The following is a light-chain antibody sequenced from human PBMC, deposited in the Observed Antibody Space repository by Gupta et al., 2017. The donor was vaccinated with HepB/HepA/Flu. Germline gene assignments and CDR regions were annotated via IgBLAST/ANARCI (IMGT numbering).Light chain of an antibody. CDR2: AAS. Sequence: DIQMTQSPSSLSASVGDRVTITCRASQSISSYLNWYQQKPGKVPKLLIYAASRVQSGVPSRFSGSGSGTDFTLTISSRQPEDFATYYCQQRDSTPFTFGHGTKVDIK. CDR3: QQRDSTPFT. J-gene: IGKJ3*01. CDR1: QSISSY. V-gene: IGKV1-39*01.